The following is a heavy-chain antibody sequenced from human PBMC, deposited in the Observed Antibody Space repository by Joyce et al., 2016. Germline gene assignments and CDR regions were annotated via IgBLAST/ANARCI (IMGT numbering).Heavy chain of an antibody. V-gene: IGHV4-4*02. CDR1: GGSISSSNW. Sequence: QVQLQESGPGLVKPSGTLSLTCAVSGGSISSSNWWSWVRQPPGKGLEWIGEIFHTGSTKYNLSLNSRVTISVDKSKNQFSLELSSVTAADTAVYYCARSSGYSSAEYFQHWGQGTLVIVSS. D-gene: IGHD3-22*01. CDR2: IFHTGST. CDR3: ARSSGYSSAEYFQH. J-gene: IGHJ1*01.